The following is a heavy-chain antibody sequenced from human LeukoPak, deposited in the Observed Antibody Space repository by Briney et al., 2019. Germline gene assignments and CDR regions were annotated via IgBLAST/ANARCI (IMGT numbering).Heavy chain of an antibody. D-gene: IGHD3-22*01. CDR1: GFTFSSYS. Sequence: GGSLRLSCAASGFTFSSYSMNWVRQAPGKGLEWVSSITPTSNYIYYADSVKGRFTISRDNAKKSLYLQMNSLGAEDTALYYCARGLYDSSGYFILPFDYWGQGALVTDSS. J-gene: IGHJ4*02. CDR2: ITPTSNYI. V-gene: IGHV3-21*01. CDR3: ARGLYDSSGYFILPFDY.